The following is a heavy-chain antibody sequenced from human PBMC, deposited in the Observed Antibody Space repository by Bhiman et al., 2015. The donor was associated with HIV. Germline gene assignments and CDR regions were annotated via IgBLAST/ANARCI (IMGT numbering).Heavy chain of an antibody. CDR3: AKGSGKITQYYYYMDI. V-gene: IGHV3-23*01. J-gene: IGHJ6*03. CDR2: ISGSGGTT. CDR1: GLTFNIYA. Sequence: EVRLLESGGGLLQPGGSLRLSCAASGLTFNIYAMNWVRQAPGKGLEWVSGISGSGGTTYYAGSVKGRFTISRDNSKNTLYLQMNSLRAEDTAVYYCAKGSGKITQYYYYMDIWGKGATVSVSS. D-gene: IGHD3-16*01.